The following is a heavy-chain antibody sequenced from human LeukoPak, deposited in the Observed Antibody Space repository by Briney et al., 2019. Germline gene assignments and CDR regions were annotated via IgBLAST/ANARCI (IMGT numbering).Heavy chain of an antibody. V-gene: IGHV1-18*01. D-gene: IGHD6-13*01. J-gene: IGHJ2*01. CDR2: ISAYNGNT. CDR3: ARDRPNSSSRVWWYFDL. Sequence: ASVKVSCKASGYTFTSYGISWVRQAPGQGLEWMGWISAYNGNTNYAQKLQGRVTMTTDTSTSTAYMELRSLRSDDTAVYYCARDRPNSSSRVWWYFDLWGRGPLVTVSS. CDR1: GYTFTSYG.